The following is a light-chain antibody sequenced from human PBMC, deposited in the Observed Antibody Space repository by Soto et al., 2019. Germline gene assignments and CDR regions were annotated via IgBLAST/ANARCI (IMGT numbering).Light chain of an antibody. CDR2: GTS. CDR1: QSVSSY. CDR3: QQYGTSPRT. Sequence: MTQSPATLSVSPGERATLSCRASQSVSSYLAWYQQKPGQAPGLLISGTSTRATGIPDRFSGSASGTDFTLTISRLEPEDFEVYYCQQYGTSPRTFGQGTKVDIK. V-gene: IGKV3-20*01. J-gene: IGKJ1*01.